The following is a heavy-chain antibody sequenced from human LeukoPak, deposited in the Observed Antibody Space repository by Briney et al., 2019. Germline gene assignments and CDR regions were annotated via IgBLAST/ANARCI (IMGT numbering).Heavy chain of an antibody. CDR2: ISYDGSNK. V-gene: IGHV3-30*04. CDR1: GFTFSRYG. J-gene: IGHJ4*02. Sequence: GGSLRLSCAASGFTFSRYGMHWVRQAPGKGLEWVTAISYDGSNKYYADSVKGRFTISRDNAKNSLYLQMNSLRAEDTAVYYCATLLLVCEACHNDYWGQGTLVTVSS. D-gene: IGHD3-10*01. CDR3: ATLLLVCEACHNDY.